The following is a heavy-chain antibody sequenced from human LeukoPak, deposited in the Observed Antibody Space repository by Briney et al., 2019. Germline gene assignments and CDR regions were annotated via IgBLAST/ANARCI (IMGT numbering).Heavy chain of an antibody. Sequence: GASVKVSCKASGYTFTGYYMHWVRQAPGQGLEWMGWINPNSGGTNYAQKFQGRVTMTRDTSSSTAYMELSRLGSDDTAVYYCARAHGGIGAFDIWGQGTMVTVSS. CDR1: GYTFTGYY. J-gene: IGHJ3*02. CDR3: ARAHGGIGAFDI. CDR2: INPNSGGT. D-gene: IGHD3-16*01. V-gene: IGHV1-2*02.